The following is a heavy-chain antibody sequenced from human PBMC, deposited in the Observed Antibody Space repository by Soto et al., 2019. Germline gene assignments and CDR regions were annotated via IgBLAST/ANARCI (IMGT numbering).Heavy chain of an antibody. CDR2: IIPIFGTA. CDR1: EATFRNYA. Sequence: QVELVQSGAEVKKPGSSVKVSCQASEATFRNYAISWVRQAPGQGLEWMGGIIPIFGTANYAQKFQGRVTSTADTSANTVYLELSGLRSDDTAVYYCASTKYDSSAYYYWYLGLWGRGTLVTVSS. V-gene: IGHV1-69*06. J-gene: IGHJ2*01. CDR3: ASTKYDSSAYYYWYLGL. D-gene: IGHD3-22*01.